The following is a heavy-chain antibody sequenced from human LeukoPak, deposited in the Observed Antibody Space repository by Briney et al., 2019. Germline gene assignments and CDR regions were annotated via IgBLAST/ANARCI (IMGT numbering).Heavy chain of an antibody. CDR2: SYTSGST. V-gene: IGHV4-4*07. Sequence: SETLSLTCTVSGGSISSYYWSWIRQPAGKGLEWIGRSYTSGSTNYNPSLKSRVTISVDTSKNQFSLKLSSVTAADTAVYYRARQYYDSSGYYYSYYYYYMDVWGKGTTVTVSS. CDR1: GGSISSYY. D-gene: IGHD3-22*01. CDR3: ARQYYDSSGYYYSYYYYYMDV. J-gene: IGHJ6*03.